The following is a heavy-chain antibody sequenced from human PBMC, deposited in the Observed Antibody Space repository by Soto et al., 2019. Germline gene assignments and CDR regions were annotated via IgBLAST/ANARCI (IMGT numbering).Heavy chain of an antibody. Sequence: EVQLVESGGGLVKPGGSLRISCTASGLTFVYAWIDSVRQAPGKRLEWVGRIKSQAGGGTIEYAAPVKGRFTISRDDSKNTVYLQMDRLKTEDTAVYYCTHVSSVAHPFTDFWGQGTLVTVSS. CDR3: THVSSVAHPFTDF. J-gene: IGHJ4*02. CDR1: GLTFVYAW. V-gene: IGHV3-15*07. D-gene: IGHD5-12*01. CDR2: IKSQAGGGTI.